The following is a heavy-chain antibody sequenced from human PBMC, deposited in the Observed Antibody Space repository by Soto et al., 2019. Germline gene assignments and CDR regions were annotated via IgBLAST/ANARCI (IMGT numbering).Heavy chain of an antibody. CDR3: ARGRRAINWFDP. D-gene: IGHD2-2*01. CDR2: IYHSGST. Sequence: SETRSLTWAVSGGSISSGVYSWIWIRQPPGKGLEWIGYIYHSGSTYYNPSLKSRVTISVDRSKNQFSLKLSSVTAADTAVYYCARGRRAINWFDPWGQGTLVTVSS. J-gene: IGHJ5*02. CDR1: GGSISSGVYS. V-gene: IGHV4-30-2*01.